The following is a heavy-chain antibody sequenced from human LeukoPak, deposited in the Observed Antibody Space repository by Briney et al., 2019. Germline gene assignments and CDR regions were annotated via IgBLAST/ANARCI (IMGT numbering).Heavy chain of an antibody. D-gene: IGHD3-9*01. J-gene: IGHJ2*01. Sequence: QPGGSLRLSCAASGFTFSDYAMSWVRQAPGKGLEWVSSISGSAGSTYYADSVRGRFTISRDNSKNTLYLQMNSLRAEDTAVYYCAKDRSFDWALLWRSFDLWGRGTLVTVSS. CDR3: AKDRSFDWALLWRSFDL. CDR1: GFTFSDYA. CDR2: ISGSAGST. V-gene: IGHV3-23*01.